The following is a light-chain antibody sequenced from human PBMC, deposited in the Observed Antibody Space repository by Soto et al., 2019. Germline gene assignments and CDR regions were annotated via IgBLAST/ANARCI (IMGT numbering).Light chain of an antibody. V-gene: IGKV3-11*01. CDR3: QQRNVWPPIT. J-gene: IGKJ5*01. Sequence: ETVLTQSPATLSFSPGESATLSCRASQSVSTYLAWYQQKPGQAPRLLIYDASNRANGVPARFGGSGSGTDFTLTINSLEPEDFAVYYCQQRNVWPPITFGQGTRLEL. CDR2: DAS. CDR1: QSVSTY.